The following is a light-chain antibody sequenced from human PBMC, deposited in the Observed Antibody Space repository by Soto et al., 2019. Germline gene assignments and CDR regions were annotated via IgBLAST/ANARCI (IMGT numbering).Light chain of an antibody. J-gene: IGLJ1*01. CDR3: AAWDDRLNGYV. V-gene: IGLV1-44*01. CDR2: SNN. CDR1: SSNIGSNT. Sequence: VLTQPPSASGTPGQRVTISCSGSSSNIGSNTVNWYQQLPGTAPKLLIYSNNQRPSGVPDRFSGSKSGTSASLAISGLQSEDEADYYCAAWDDRLNGYVFGTGTKVT.